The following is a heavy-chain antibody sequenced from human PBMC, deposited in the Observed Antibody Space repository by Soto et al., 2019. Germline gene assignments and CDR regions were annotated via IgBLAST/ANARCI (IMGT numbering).Heavy chain of an antibody. D-gene: IGHD3-22*01. V-gene: IGHV3-23*01. CDR3: AKERPHYYDSNCRGYFCH. J-gene: IGHJ4*02. CDR2: ISGSGGST. CDR1: GFTFSSYA. Sequence: EVQLLESGGGLVQPGGSLRLSCAASGFTFSSYAMSWVRQAPGKGLEWVSAISGSGGSTYYADSVKGRFTISRDNSKNTLYLQNNSLRAEDTAVYYLAKERPHYYDSNCRGYFCHWGQGTLVTVFS.